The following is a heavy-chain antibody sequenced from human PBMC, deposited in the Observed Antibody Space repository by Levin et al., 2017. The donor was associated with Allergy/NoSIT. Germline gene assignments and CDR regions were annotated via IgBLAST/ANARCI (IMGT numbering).Heavy chain of an antibody. Sequence: SETLSLTCAVYGGSFSGYYWSWIRQPPGKGLEWIGEINHSGSTNYNPSLKSRVTISVDTSKNQFSLKLSSVTAANTAVYYCARGRNYYDSSGYYSLDYWGQGTLVTVSS. D-gene: IGHD3-22*01. CDR3: ARGRNYYDSSGYYSLDY. V-gene: IGHV4-34*01. J-gene: IGHJ4*02. CDR1: GGSFSGYY. CDR2: INHSGST.